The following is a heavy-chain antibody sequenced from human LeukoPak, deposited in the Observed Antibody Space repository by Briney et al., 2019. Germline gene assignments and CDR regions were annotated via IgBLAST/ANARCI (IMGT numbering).Heavy chain of an antibody. CDR2: INHSGST. CDR3: ARGWSLEWLPASYNWFDP. Sequence: SETLSLTCAVYGGSFSGYYWSWIRQPPGKGLEWIGEINHSGSTNYNPSLESRVTISVDTSKNQFSLKLSSVTAADTAVYYCARGWSLEWLPASYNWFDPWGQGTLVTVSS. D-gene: IGHD3-3*01. CDR1: GGSFSGYY. V-gene: IGHV4-34*01. J-gene: IGHJ5*02.